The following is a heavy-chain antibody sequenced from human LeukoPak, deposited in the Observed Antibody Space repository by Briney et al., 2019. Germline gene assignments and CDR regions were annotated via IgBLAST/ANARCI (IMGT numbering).Heavy chain of an antibody. CDR2: ISGSGGST. CDR1: GFTFSSYC. CDR3: AKDRRGYSGYADY. D-gene: IGHD5-12*01. V-gene: IGHV3-23*01. Sequence: HPGGSLRLSCAASGFTFSSYCMGWVRQAPGKGLEWVSGISGSGGSTYYADSVKGRFTISRDNSKNTLYLQMNSLSAEDTAVYYCAKDRRGYSGYADYWGQGTLVTVSS. J-gene: IGHJ4*02.